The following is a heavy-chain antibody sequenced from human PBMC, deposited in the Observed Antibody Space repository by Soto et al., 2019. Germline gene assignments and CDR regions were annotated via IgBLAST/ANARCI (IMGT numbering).Heavy chain of an antibody. CDR1: GITLSDNY. J-gene: IGHJ4*02. CDR2: ISNSDYTT. CDR3: AIGKWSLDY. V-gene: IGHV3-11*01. D-gene: IGHD2-8*01. Sequence: QVHLVASGGGLVKPGGSLRLSCVASGITLSDNYMTWIRQAPGKGLEWLSYISNSDYTTYYADSVKGRFTISRDNAKNSLYLQLNGLRVEATAVYYCAIGKWSLDYWGQGILVTVSS.